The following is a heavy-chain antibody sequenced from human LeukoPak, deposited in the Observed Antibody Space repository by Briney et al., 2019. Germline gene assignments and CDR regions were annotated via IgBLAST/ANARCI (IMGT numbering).Heavy chain of an antibody. Sequence: PGGSLRLSCATSGFSFGSYAMSWVRQAPGKGLEWVSSISGSGMLTYYADSVRGRFTISRDNSKNTLYLQMSSLRAEDTATFYCAKYYYDSGGRGNDALDVWGQGTLVTVSS. CDR3: AKYYYDSGGRGNDALDV. J-gene: IGHJ3*01. CDR1: GFSFGSYA. V-gene: IGHV3-23*01. D-gene: IGHD3-22*01. CDR2: ISGSGMLT.